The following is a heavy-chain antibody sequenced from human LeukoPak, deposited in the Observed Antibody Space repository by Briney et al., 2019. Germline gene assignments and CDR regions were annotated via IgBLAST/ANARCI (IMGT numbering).Heavy chain of an antibody. CDR3: ARGADGVSSNSRGWFDP. V-gene: IGHV3-66*03. Sequence: GGSLRLSCAASGFTFSNNYMSWVRQAPGKGLEWVSVIYSCGSTYYSDSVKGRFTISRDNSKNTLYLQMNSLRAEDTAVYYCARGADGVSSNSRGWFDPWGQGTLVTVSS. CDR2: IYSCGST. CDR1: GFTFSNNY. D-gene: IGHD2-15*01. J-gene: IGHJ5*02.